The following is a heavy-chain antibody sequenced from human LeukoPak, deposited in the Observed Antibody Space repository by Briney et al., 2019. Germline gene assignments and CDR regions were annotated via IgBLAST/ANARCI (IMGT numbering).Heavy chain of an antibody. J-gene: IGHJ4*02. CDR3: ARDRFTMVRGGRYYFDY. CDR1: GYTFTGYY. D-gene: IGHD3-10*01. V-gene: IGHV1-2*02. CDR2: INPNSGGT. Sequence: ASVKVSCKASGYTFTGYYMHWVRQAPGQGLEWMGWINPNSGGTNYAQKFQGRVTMTRDTSISTAYMELSRLRSDDTAVYYCARDRFTMVRGGRYYFDYWGQGTLVTVSS.